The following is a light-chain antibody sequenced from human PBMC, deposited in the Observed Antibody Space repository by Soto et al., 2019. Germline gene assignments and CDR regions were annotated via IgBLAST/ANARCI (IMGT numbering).Light chain of an antibody. CDR2: DAS. J-gene: IGKJ2*01. CDR1: QSITNC. V-gene: IGKV1-5*03. Sequence: DLQMTQSPSTLSASVGDRVTITCRASQSITNCLAWYQQKPGKAPKLLIFDASSLRSGVPSRFSGSGSGTEFTLTISSLQPEDFATYYCQQHNPYSPYTFGQGPKLEIK. CDR3: QQHNPYSPYT.